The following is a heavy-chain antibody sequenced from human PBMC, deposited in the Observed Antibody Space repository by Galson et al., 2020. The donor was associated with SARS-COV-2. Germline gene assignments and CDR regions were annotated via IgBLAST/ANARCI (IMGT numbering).Heavy chain of an antibody. J-gene: IGHJ4*02. D-gene: IGHD3-3*01. Sequence: TGGSLRLSCEVSGFSLSSHAIHWMCQAPGKGLEWLAVISYDGINEYYGDPVRGRFTVSRDNSKSTVYLDMNSLRVEDTALYYCARDKWLLYPFDYWGQGTLVTVSS. CDR2: ISYDGINE. CDR1: GFSLSSHA. CDR3: ARDKWLLYPFDY. V-gene: IGHV3-30-3*01.